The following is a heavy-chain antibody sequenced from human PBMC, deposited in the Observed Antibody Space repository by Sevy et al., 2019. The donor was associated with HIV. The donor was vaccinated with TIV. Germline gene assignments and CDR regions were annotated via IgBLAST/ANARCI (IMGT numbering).Heavy chain of an antibody. J-gene: IGHJ4*02. CDR3: ARGSLYFDSTGFDY. Sequence: GGSLRLSCAASAFTFSRYNMNWVRQAPGKGLEWVLSISSSGNYIYYADSVKGRFTISRDNAKNSLYLQMNSLRAEDTAVYYCARGSLYFDSTGFDYWGPGTLVTVSS. V-gene: IGHV3-21*01. D-gene: IGHD3-22*01. CDR2: ISSSGNYI. CDR1: AFTFSRYN.